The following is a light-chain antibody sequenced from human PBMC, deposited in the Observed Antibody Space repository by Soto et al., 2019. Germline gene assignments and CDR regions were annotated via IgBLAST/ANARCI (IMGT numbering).Light chain of an antibody. CDR1: SGHSSYA. CDR2: LNSDGSH. J-gene: IGLJ2*01. Sequence: QPVLTQSPSASASLGASVKLTCTLSSGHSSYAIAWHQQQPEKGPRYLMKLNSDGSHSKGDGIPDRFSGSSSGAERYLTISNPQSEDEADYYCQTWGTGLRVFGGGTKVTVL. CDR3: QTWGTGLRV. V-gene: IGLV4-69*01.